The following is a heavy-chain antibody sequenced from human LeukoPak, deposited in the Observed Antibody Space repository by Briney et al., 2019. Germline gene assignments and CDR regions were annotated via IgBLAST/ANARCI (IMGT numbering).Heavy chain of an antibody. Sequence: SETLSLTCAVYGGSFSGYYWSWIRQPPGKGLEWIGEINHSGSTNYNPSLKSRVTISVDMSKNQFSLKLSSVTAADTAVYYCAREKRGFSNHFDYWGQGTLVTVSS. J-gene: IGHJ4*02. D-gene: IGHD5-12*01. CDR3: AREKRGFSNHFDY. V-gene: IGHV4-34*01. CDR2: INHSGST. CDR1: GGSFSGYY.